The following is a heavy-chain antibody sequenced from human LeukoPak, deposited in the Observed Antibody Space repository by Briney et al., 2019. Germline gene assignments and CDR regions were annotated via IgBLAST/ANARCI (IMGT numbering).Heavy chain of an antibody. V-gene: IGHV4-59*01. J-gene: IGHJ4*02. D-gene: IGHD6-19*01. CDR2: IYYSGST. CDR3: TRGSGWYWY. Sequence: SETLSLTCTVSGGSISSYYWSWIRQPPGKGLEWIGYIYYSGSTNYNPSLKSRVTISVDTSKNQFSLKLSSVTAADTAVYYCTRGSGWYWYWRQGTLVTVSS. CDR1: GGSISSYY.